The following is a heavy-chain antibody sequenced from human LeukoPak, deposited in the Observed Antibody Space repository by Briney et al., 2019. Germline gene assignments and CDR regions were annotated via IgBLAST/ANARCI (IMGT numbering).Heavy chain of an antibody. V-gene: IGHV1-18*01. CDR1: GYTFTSYG. Sequence: ASVKVSCKASGYTFTSYGISWVRQAPGQGLEWMGWISAYNGNTNYAQTLQGRVTMTRDTSTSTVYMELSSLRSEDTAVYYCARGSGTTIFDYWGQGTLVTVSS. J-gene: IGHJ4*02. CDR3: ARGSGTTIFDY. D-gene: IGHD1-1*01. CDR2: ISAYNGNT.